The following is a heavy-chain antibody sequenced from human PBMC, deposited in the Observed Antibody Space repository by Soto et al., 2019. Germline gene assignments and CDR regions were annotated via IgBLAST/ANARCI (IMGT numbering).Heavy chain of an antibody. V-gene: IGHV4-34*01. D-gene: IGHD3-10*01. Sequence: PXETLSLTCAVDGWSFSGYYWSWIRQPPGKGLEWIGEINHSGSTNYNPSLKSRVTISVDTSKNQFSLKLSSVTAADTAVYYCARALGRWFGELPPYYYYGMDVWGQGTTVTVSS. CDR3: ARALGRWFGELPPYYYYGMDV. J-gene: IGHJ6*02. CDR1: GWSFSGYY. CDR2: INHSGST.